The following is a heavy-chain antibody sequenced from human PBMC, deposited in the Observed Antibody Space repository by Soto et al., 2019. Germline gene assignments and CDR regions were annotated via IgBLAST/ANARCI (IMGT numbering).Heavy chain of an antibody. CDR1: GFTFSSYG. CDR3: ARRNGDLYYYYYYGMDV. CDR2: ISYDGSNK. Sequence: ALRLSCAASGFTFSSYGMHWVRQAPGKGLEWVAVISYDGSNKYYADSVKGRFTISRDNSKNTLYLQMNSLRAEDTAVYYCARRNGDLYYYYYYGMDVWGQGTTVTVS. D-gene: IGHD4-17*01. V-gene: IGHV3-30*03. J-gene: IGHJ6*02.